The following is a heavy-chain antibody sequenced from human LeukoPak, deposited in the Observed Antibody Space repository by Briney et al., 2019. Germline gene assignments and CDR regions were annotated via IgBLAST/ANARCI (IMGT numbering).Heavy chain of an antibody. D-gene: IGHD3-10*01. Sequence: SETLSLTCTVSGYSISSGYYWGWIRQPPGKGLEWIGSIYHSGSTYYNPSLKSRVTISVDTSKNQFSLKLSSVTAADTAVYYCARDSPTLERLLWFGELLSEAFDIWGQGTMVTVSS. CDR2: IYHSGST. J-gene: IGHJ3*02. CDR1: GYSISSGYY. CDR3: ARDSPTLERLLWFGELLSEAFDI. V-gene: IGHV4-38-2*02.